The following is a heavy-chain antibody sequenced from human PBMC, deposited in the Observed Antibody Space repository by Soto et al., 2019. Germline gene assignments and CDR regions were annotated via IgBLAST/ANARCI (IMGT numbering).Heavy chain of an antibody. CDR2: IYHSGST. CDR1: GGSISSYY. V-gene: IGHV4-59*01. Sequence: QVQLQESGPGLVKPSETLSLTCTVSGGSISSYYWSWIRQPPGKGLEWIGYIYHSGSTNYNPSLKSRVTISVDTSKNQFSLKLSSVTAADTAVYYCARQLVLAWFDPWGQGTLVTVSS. J-gene: IGHJ5*02. CDR3: ARQLVLAWFDP. D-gene: IGHD6-13*01.